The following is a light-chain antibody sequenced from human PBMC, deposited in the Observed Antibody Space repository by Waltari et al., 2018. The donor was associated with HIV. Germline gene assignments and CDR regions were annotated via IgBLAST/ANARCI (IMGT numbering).Light chain of an antibody. CDR3: QSYDSSLSGWV. CDR2: GTS. V-gene: IGLV1-40*01. Sequence: QSVLTQPPSVSGAPGQRVTISCTGSSSNIGAGYAVHWYPQVPGTAPKLLIYGTSNRPSGVPDRVSGSKSGTSASLAITGLQAEDEADYYCQSYDSSLSGWVFGGGTKLTVL. CDR1: SSNIGAGYA. J-gene: IGLJ3*02.